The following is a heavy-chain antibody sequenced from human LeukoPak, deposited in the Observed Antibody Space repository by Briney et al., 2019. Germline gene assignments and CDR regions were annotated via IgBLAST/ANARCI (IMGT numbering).Heavy chain of an antibody. Sequence: ASVKVSCKASGYTFTIYDINWVRQATGQGLEWMGWMNPNSGNTGYAQKFQGRVTMTRNTSICTAYMELSSLRSEDTAVYYGARRFSGSGSSITYWGQGTLVTVSS. D-gene: IGHD3-10*01. V-gene: IGHV1-8*01. CDR3: ARRFSGSGSSITY. CDR1: GYTFTIYD. CDR2: MNPNSGNT. J-gene: IGHJ4*02.